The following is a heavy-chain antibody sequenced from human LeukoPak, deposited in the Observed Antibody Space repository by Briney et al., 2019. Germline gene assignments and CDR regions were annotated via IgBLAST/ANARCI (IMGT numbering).Heavy chain of an antibody. CDR2: ISYDGSNK. D-gene: IGHD3-10*01. V-gene: IGHV3-30*04. CDR1: GFTFSSYA. CDR3: AREGFGELTDYYFDY. Sequence: PGRSLRLSCAASGFTFSSYAMHWVRQAPGKGLEWVAVISYDGSNKYYADSVKGRFTISRDNSKNTLYLQTNSLRAEDTAVYYCAREGFGELTDYYFDYWGQGTLVTVSS. J-gene: IGHJ4*02.